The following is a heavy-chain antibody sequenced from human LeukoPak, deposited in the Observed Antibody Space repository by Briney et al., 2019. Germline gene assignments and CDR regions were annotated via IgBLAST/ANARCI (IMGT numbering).Heavy chain of an antibody. V-gene: IGHV1-8*01. CDR2: MNPNSGNT. D-gene: IGHD3-9*01. CDR1: GYTFTSYD. Sequence: ASVKVSCKASGYTFTSYDINWVRQATGQGLEWMGWMNPNSGNTGYVQKFQGRVTMTRNTSISTAYMELSSLRSEDTAVYYCARGRDYDILTGYYDYFDYWGQGTLVTVSS. CDR3: ARGRDYDILTGYYDYFDY. J-gene: IGHJ4*02.